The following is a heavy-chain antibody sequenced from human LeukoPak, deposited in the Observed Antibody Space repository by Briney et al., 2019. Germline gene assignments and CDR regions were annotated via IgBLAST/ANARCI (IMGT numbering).Heavy chain of an antibody. Sequence: PSETLSLTCTVSGGSISSGSYYWSWIRQPAGKGLEWIGRIYTSGSTNYNPSLRSRVTISVDTSKNQFSLKLSSVTAADTAVYYCARVAQPGTARPPTYYYYYMDVWGKGTTVTVSS. D-gene: IGHD6-6*01. J-gene: IGHJ6*03. CDR2: IYTSGST. CDR3: ARVAQPGTARPPTYYYYYMDV. CDR1: GGSISSGSYY. V-gene: IGHV4-61*02.